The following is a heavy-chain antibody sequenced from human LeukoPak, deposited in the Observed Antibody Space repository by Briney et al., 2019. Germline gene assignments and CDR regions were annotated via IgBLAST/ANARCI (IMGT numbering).Heavy chain of an antibody. V-gene: IGHV1-69*01. D-gene: IGHD2-21*01. CDR3: AGERADVEVYSGMDV. CDR2: IIPMFGTT. CDR1: GGIFSNYV. Sequence: GSSVKVSCKASGGIFSNYVITWVRQAPGQGLQWMGGIIPMFGTTNYAREFQDRVTMSADESANIAHMELRSLTSEDAAVYYCAGERADVEVYSGMDVWGQGTTVTV. J-gene: IGHJ6*02.